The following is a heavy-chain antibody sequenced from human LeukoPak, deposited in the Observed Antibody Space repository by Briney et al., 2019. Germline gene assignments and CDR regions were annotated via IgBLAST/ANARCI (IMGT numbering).Heavy chain of an antibody. CDR3: ARGSHPLI. Sequence: PSETLSLTCAVSGGSISSGGYSWSWIRQPPGKGLEWIGYIYHSGSTYYNPSLKSRVTISVDRSKNQFSLKLSSVTAADTAVYYCARGSHPLIWGQGTMVTVSS. CDR2: IYHSGST. CDR1: GGSISSGGYS. J-gene: IGHJ3*02. V-gene: IGHV4-30-2*01.